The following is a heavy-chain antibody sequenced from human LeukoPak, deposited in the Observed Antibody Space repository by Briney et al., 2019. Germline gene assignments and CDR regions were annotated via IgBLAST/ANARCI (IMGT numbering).Heavy chain of an antibody. CDR3: ARGDWLPLPYAFDH. J-gene: IGHJ4*02. Sequence: GGSLRLSCPAAGFTFSSYWMSWVRQAPGKGLEWVDTIKQDGGEKYYVDSVRGRFTISRDNAKNSLYLQMNSLRAEDTAVYYCARGDWLPLPYAFDHWRQGTLVTVSS. CDR1: GFTFSSYW. V-gene: IGHV3-7*01. D-gene: IGHD5-12*01. CDR2: IKQDGGEK.